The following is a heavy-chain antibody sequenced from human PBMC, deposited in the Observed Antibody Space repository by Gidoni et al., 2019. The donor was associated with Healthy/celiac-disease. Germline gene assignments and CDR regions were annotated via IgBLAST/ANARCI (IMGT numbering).Heavy chain of an antibody. J-gene: IGHJ6*02. V-gene: IGHV3-21*01. D-gene: IGHD4-4*01. CDR1: GFTFSSYS. Sequence: EVQLVESGGGLVKPGGSLRLSCAASGFTFSSYSMNWVRQAPGKGLEWVSSISRSSSYIYYADSVKGRFTISRDNAKNSLYLQMNSLRAEDTAGYYCARYRYDYSNFIYYGMDVWGQGTTVTVSS. CDR2: ISRSSSYI. CDR3: ARYRYDYSNFIYYGMDV.